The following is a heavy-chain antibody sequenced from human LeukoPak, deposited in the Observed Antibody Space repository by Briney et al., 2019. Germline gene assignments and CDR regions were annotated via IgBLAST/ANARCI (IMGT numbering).Heavy chain of an antibody. D-gene: IGHD3-10*01. Sequence: ASVKVSCKASGYTFTAYYMHWVRQAPGRGLEWMGWINPKSGGTNYAQKFQGRVTMTRDTSISTAYMELSRLRSDDTAVYYCARSRVRGSGSYILDFWGQGTLVTVSS. CDR3: ARSRVRGSGSYILDF. CDR2: INPKSGGT. V-gene: IGHV1-2*02. CDR1: GYTFTAYY. J-gene: IGHJ4*02.